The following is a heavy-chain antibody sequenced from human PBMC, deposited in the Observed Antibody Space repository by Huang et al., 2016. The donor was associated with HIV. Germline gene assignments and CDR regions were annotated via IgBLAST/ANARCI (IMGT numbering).Heavy chain of an antibody. Sequence: QVQLVESGGGVVQPGRSLRLSCAASGFIFSNYGMHWVRQAPGKGVELVALRSYYGINKYYTDSVKGLFSISRDNSKNTLYLQMNSLRAEDTAVYYCALKGDSSGWEYFRHWGQGTLVTVSS. D-gene: IGHD3-22*01. CDR3: ALKGDSSGWEYFRH. J-gene: IGHJ1*01. CDR1: GFIFSNYG. CDR2: RSYYGINK. V-gene: IGHV3-30*03.